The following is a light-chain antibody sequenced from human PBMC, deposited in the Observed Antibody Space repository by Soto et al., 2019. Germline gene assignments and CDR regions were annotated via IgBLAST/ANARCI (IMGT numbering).Light chain of an antibody. V-gene: IGKV3-20*01. Sequence: VLAQSQGTLSLSPLDSAPLXSRAIQTVSITYLTWYQQKPGQAPRLLIFGASKRATGIPDRFSGSGSGRDFTLTISGLEPEDFAVYYCQQYGSSPLISFGQGTRLEIK. J-gene: IGKJ5*01. CDR2: GAS. CDR1: QTVSITY. CDR3: QQYGSSPLIS.